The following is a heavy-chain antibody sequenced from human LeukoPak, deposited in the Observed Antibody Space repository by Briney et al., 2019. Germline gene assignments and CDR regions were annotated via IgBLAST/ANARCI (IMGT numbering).Heavy chain of an antibody. V-gene: IGHV3-21*04. CDR2: ISSDSSSFK. CDR1: GFTFSTYH. D-gene: IGHD1-20*01. CDR3: ASGTNWSPLDFDY. Sequence: GGSLRLSCAASGFTFSTYHLHWVRQAPGKGLEWVSTISSDSSSFKYYAHSVQGRFTISRDNAQKSLYLQMNSPRAEDTAVYYCASGTNWSPLDFDYWGQGSLVTVSS. J-gene: IGHJ4*02.